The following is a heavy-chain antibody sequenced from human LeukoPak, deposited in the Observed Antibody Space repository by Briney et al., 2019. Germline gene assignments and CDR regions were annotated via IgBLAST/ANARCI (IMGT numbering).Heavy chain of an antibody. V-gene: IGHV4-39*01. Sequence: PSETLSLTCTVSGGSISNHYWSWVRQPPGKGPEWIGNIYYTGSTYYNPSLKSRVTISVDTSKNQFSLNLTSVTAADTAVYYCARLRVLTPYYFDYWGQGTLVTVSS. J-gene: IGHJ4*02. CDR2: IYYTGST. D-gene: IGHD3-3*01. CDR1: GGSISNHY. CDR3: ARLRVLTPYYFDY.